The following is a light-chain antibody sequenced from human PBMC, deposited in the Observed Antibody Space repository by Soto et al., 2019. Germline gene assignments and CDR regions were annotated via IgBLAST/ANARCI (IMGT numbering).Light chain of an antibody. J-gene: IGKJ5*01. CDR3: QQSYSTIT. Sequence: DIQLTQSPSSLSASVGDRVAIXXRASLSINTNLNWYQHKPGKAPKLLIYAASSLQSGVPSRFSGSGSGTDFTLTIINLQPEDFATYYCQQSYSTITFGQGTRLEIK. CDR2: AAS. V-gene: IGKV1-39*01. CDR1: LSINTN.